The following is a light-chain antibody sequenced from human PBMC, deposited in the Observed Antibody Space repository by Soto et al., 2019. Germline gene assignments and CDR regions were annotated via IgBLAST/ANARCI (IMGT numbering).Light chain of an antibody. CDR2: GES. Sequence: EIVLKQSPGTLSLSPGDRATLSCRASQSVSSNYLAWYQQKPGQAPRLLIYGESSSATGIPDRFSGSGSGTVFTLTISRLEPEDFAMYYCQQYGTSAPITFGQGTRLEIE. J-gene: IGKJ5*01. V-gene: IGKV3-20*01. CDR3: QQYGTSAPIT. CDR1: QSVSSNY.